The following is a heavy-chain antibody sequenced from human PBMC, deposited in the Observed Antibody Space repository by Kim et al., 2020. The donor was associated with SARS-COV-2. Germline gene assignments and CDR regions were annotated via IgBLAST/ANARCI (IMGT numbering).Heavy chain of an antibody. Sequence: ASVKVSCKASGYTFTDYYLHWVRQAPGQGLEWMGRVRRNGGGTNYAQKFQGRVTMTRDTSINTAYMELRNLRPDDTAVYYCARSWVVCVGYWCHGTLGT. J-gene: IGHJ4*01. CDR2: VRRNGGGT. D-gene: IGHD6-13*01. CDR3: ARSWVVCVGY. V-gene: IGHV1-2*06. CDR1: GYTFTDYY.